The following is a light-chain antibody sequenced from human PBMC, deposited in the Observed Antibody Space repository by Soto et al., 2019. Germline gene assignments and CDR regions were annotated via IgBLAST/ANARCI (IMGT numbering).Light chain of an antibody. CDR2: DAS. Sequence: EIVLTQSPVTLSVSPGERATLSCRASQSVGSNLAWYQQKPGQAPRLLIYDASNRATGIPARFSGSGSGTEFTLTISNLQTEDFAVYYCQQYNKWPRTFGQGTKVDIK. CDR3: QQYNKWPRT. J-gene: IGKJ1*01. CDR1: QSVGSN. V-gene: IGKV3D-15*01.